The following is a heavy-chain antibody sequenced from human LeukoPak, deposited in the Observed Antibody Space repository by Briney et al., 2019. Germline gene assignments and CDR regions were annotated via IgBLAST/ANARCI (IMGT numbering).Heavy chain of an antibody. Sequence: SETLSLTCAVYGGSFSGYYWSWIRQPPGKGLEWIGEINHSGSTNYNPSLKSRVTISVDTSKNQFSLKLYSVTAADTAVYYCARQALGGSTVTKRGAFDIWGQGTMVTVSS. CDR1: GGSFSGYY. V-gene: IGHV4-34*01. D-gene: IGHD4-17*01. CDR3: ARQALGGSTVTKRGAFDI. J-gene: IGHJ3*02. CDR2: INHSGST.